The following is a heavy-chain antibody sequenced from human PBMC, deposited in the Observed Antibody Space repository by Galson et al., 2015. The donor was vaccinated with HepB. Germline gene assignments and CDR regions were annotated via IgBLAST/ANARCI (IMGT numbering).Heavy chain of an antibody. CDR3: ATGVSSTRNYYYYYYYMDV. Sequence: SVKVSCKVSGYTLTELSMHWVRQAPGKGLEWMGGFDPEDGETIYAQKFQGRVTMTEDTSTDTAYMELSSLRSEDTAVYYCATGVSSTRNYYYYYYYMDVWGKGTTVTVSS. D-gene: IGHD2-2*01. V-gene: IGHV1-24*01. CDR2: FDPEDGET. CDR1: GYTLTELS. J-gene: IGHJ6*03.